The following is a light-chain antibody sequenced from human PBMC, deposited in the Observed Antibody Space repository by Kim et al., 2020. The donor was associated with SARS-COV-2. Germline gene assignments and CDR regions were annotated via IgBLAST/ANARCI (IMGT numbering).Light chain of an antibody. J-gene: IGKJ2*01. CDR1: QRLLHSSGNTY. Sequence: EPASISCRSSQRLLHSSGNTYLDWYLQRPGHSPHLLIYLGFTRASGVPDRFSGSGSGTYFTLTISRVEPEDVGIYYCMQALQVPYNFGQGTKLEI. V-gene: IGKV2-28*01. CDR2: LGF. CDR3: MQALQVPYN.